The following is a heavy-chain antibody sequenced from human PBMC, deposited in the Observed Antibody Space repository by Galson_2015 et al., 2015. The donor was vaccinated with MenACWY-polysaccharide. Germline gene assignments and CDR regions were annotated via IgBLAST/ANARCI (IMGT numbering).Heavy chain of an antibody. CDR2: IQYDGSIK. J-gene: IGHJ3*02. D-gene: IGHD2-15*01. V-gene: IGHV3-33*01. CDR1: GSRFSNSG. CDR3: AREGSRIVFHAFDI. Sequence: SLRLSCAGSGSRFSNSGIHWVRQAPGKGLEWVAVIQYDGSIKAYADSVKGRFTISRDNSKNTMFLEMNTLGAEDTAVYYCAREGSRIVFHAFDIWGQGTMVTVSS.